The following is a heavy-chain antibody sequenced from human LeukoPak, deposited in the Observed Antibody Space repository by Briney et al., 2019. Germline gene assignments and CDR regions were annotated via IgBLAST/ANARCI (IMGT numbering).Heavy chain of an antibody. D-gene: IGHD3-22*01. V-gene: IGHV6-1*01. CDR1: GDSVSSNSAA. CDR2: TYYRSKWYN. J-gene: IGHJ4*02. Sequence: SQTLSLTCAISGDSVSSNSAAWNWIRQSPSRGLEWLGRTYYRSKWYNDYAVSVKSRISINPDTSKNQFSLQLNSVTPEDTAVYYCARDMYYHDSSGYSEVDYWGQGTLVTVSS. CDR3: ARDMYYHDSSGYSEVDY.